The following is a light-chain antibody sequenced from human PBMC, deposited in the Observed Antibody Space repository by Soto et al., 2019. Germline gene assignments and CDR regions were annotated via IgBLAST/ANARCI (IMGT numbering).Light chain of an antibody. Sequence: QSALTQPASVSGSPGQSITISCTGTSSDVGDYNYVSWYQQHPGKAPKLVIFDVSDRPSGVSNRFSGSKSGNTASLTIAGRQAEDEDYYYCSSSTSRSTLVFGAGTKLTVL. J-gene: IGLJ1*01. CDR1: SSDVGDYNY. CDR2: DVS. V-gene: IGLV2-14*01. CDR3: SSSTSRSTLV.